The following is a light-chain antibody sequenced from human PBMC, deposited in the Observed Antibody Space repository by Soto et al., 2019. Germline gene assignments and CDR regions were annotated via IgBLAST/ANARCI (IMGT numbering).Light chain of an antibody. CDR2: AAV. V-gene: IGKV1-39*01. CDR1: QYISNY. CDR3: QQTYTTPLYT. Sequence: DIKMTQSPSSLSASVGDRVTITCRASQYISNYLNWYQQKAGKAPKLLIRAAVNLQVGVPSRFSGSGSGTDFTLTISSLQPEDCATYFCQQTYTTPLYTFGQGTHLEI. J-gene: IGKJ2*01.